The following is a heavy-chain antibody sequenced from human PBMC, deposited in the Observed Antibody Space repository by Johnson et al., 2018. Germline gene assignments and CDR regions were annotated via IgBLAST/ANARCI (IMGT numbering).Heavy chain of an antibody. CDR2: ISWDSGNL. Sequence: EVQLVESGGGLVQPGRSLRLSCAASGFTFDVYAMHCVRQVPGKGLEWVLGISWDSGNLAYADSVKGRFTISRDNAKNSLCLQINRLRAEDTALYYRAKDIRSPPDYNYYYDMDVWGKGTTVSVSS. V-gene: IGHV3-9*01. CDR1: GFTFDVYA. D-gene: IGHD3-10*01. J-gene: IGHJ6*03. CDR3: AKDIRSPPDYNYYYDMDV.